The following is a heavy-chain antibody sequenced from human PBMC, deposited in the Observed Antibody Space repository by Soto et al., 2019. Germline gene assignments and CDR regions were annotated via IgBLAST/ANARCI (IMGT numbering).Heavy chain of an antibody. CDR2: IYNSVST. CDR1: VDSISSYY. CDR3: ARDTGYSSSR. Sequence: PSETLSLTCTVSVDSISSYYWSWIRQPPGKGLEWIGYIYNSVSTNYNPSLKSRVTISEDTSKNHFSLKLSSVTAADTAVYYCARDTGYSSSRWGQGTLVTVS. V-gene: IGHV4-59*01. J-gene: IGHJ4*02. D-gene: IGHD6-13*01.